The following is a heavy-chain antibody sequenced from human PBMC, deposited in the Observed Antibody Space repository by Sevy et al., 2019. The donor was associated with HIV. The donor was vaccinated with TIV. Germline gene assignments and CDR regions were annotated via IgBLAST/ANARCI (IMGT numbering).Heavy chain of an antibody. CDR1: GFTFSRYG. CDR2: IRYDGSTK. J-gene: IGHJ4*02. D-gene: IGHD3-16*01. CDR3: AKGPSPMITFGGVADY. Sequence: GGSLRLSCAASGFTFSRYGMHWVRQAPGKGLEWVAFIRYDGSTKYYTESVKGLFAISRDNSKNTLYLQMNSLRTEDTAVYYCAKGPSPMITFGGVADYWGQGTLVTVSS. V-gene: IGHV3-30*02.